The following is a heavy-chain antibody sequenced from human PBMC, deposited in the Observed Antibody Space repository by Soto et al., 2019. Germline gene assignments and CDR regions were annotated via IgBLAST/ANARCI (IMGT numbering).Heavy chain of an antibody. CDR3: AAVFSDSSGWYRVLDI. J-gene: IGHJ3*02. CDR1: GFTFTSSA. D-gene: IGHD6-19*01. V-gene: IGHV1-58*01. Sequence: RASVKVSCKASGFTFTSSAVQWVRQARGQRLEWIGWIVVGSGNTNYAQKFQERVTITRDMSTSTAYMELSSLRSEDTAVYYCAAVFSDSSGWYRVLDIWGQGTMVTVSS. CDR2: IVVGSGNT.